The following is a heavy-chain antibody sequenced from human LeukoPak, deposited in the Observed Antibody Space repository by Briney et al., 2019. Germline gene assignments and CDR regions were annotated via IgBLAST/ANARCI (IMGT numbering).Heavy chain of an antibody. CDR1: GGSTSSSSYY. Sequence: SETLSLTCTVSGGSTSSSSYYWGWIRQPPGKGLEWIGSIYYSGSTYYNPSLKSRVTISVDTSKNQFSLRLSSVTAADTAVYYCARHGSGYSFDYWGQGTLVTVSS. CDR3: ARHGSGYSFDY. V-gene: IGHV4-39*01. CDR2: IYYSGST. D-gene: IGHD3-22*01. J-gene: IGHJ4*02.